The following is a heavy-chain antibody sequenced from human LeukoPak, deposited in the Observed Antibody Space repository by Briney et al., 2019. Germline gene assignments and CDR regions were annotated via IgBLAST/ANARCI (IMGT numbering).Heavy chain of an antibody. CDR2: IYYSGST. CDR3: ARHRSTMVRGVLYNWFDP. J-gene: IGHJ5*02. CDR1: GGSISSYY. V-gene: IGHV4-59*08. Sequence: SETLSLTCTVSGGSISSYYGSWIRQPPGKGLEWIGYIYYSGSTNYNPSLKSRVTISVDTSKNQFSLKLSSVTAADTAVYYCARHRSTMVRGVLYNWFDPWGQGTLVTVSS. D-gene: IGHD3-10*01.